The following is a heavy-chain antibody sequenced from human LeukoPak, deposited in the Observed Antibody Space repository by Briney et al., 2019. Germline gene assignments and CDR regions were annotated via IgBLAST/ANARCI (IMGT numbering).Heavy chain of an antibody. J-gene: IGHJ4*02. CDR3: ARLAFGEEGGYDY. CDR2: FYRGGST. CDR1: GFTVSSNY. D-gene: IGHD3-10*01. Sequence: GGSLRLSCAASGFTVSSNYMSWVRQAPGKGLEWVSIFYRGGSTYYADSVKGRFTVSRDNSKNILYLQMNSLRAEDTAVYYCARLAFGEEGGYDYWGQGTLVTVSS. V-gene: IGHV3-66*01.